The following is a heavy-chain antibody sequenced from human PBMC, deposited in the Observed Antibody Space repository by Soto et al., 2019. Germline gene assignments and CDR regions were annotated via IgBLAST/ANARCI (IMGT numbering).Heavy chain of an antibody. V-gene: IGHV3-23*01. CDR2: ISGSDDST. CDR3: AKRSSSSTFDY. J-gene: IGHJ4*02. CDR1: GFTFSSYA. D-gene: IGHD6-6*01. Sequence: EVQLLESGGGLVQTGESLRLSCAASGFTFSSYAMSWVRQAPGKGLEWVSVISGSDDSTYYADSVKGRFTISRDSSKNTLYLQMTSLRAEDTGGYYGAKRSSSSTFDYWGQGTLVTVSS.